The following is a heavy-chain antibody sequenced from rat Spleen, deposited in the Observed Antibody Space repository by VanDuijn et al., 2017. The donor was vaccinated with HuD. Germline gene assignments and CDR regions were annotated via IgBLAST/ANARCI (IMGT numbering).Heavy chain of an antibody. CDR2: ILTGGNT. Sequence: QVQLKESGPGLVQPSQTLSLTCTVSGFSLTSYTISWVRQPPGKGLELIAAILTGGNTYYNPALKSRLSISRDTSKSQVFLKMNILQTEDTAMYFCARGWERFAYWGQGVMVTVSS. J-gene: IGHJ2*01. D-gene: IGHD5-1*01. CDR3: ARGWERFAY. CDR1: GFSLTSYT. V-gene: IGHV2-6*01.